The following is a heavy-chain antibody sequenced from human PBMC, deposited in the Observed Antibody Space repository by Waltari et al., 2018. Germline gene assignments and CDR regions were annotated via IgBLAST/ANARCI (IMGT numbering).Heavy chain of an antibody. J-gene: IGHJ5*02. V-gene: IGHV1-69*13. Sequence: QVQLVQSGAEVKKPGSSVKVSCKASGGTFSSYAISWVRQAPGQGLEWMGRIIPYLGTANYAQKFQGRVTITADKSTSTAYMELSSLRSEDTAVYYCARERSRIVVVPAAPFDPWGQGTLVTVSS. CDR1: GGTFSSYA. CDR2: IIPYLGTA. CDR3: ARERSRIVVVPAAPFDP. D-gene: IGHD2-2*01.